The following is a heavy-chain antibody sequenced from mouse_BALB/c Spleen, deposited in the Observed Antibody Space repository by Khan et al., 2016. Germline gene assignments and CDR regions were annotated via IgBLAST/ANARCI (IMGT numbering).Heavy chain of an antibody. CDR2: INPDSSTI. Sequence: EVELVESGGGLVQPGGSLKLSCAASGFYFSRYWMSWVRQAPGNGLEWIGEINPDSSTINYTPSLTDKFFIARDNAKNTLYLQMSKVRSEDTALYYCARAGYYGYLAYWGQGTLVTVSA. V-gene: IGHV4-1*02. D-gene: IGHD1-1*01. CDR3: ARAGYYGYLAY. J-gene: IGHJ3*01. CDR1: GFYFSRYW.